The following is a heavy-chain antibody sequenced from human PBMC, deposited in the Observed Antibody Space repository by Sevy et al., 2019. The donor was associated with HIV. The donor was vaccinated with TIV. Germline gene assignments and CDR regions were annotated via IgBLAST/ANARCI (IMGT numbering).Heavy chain of an antibody. D-gene: IGHD1-20*01. J-gene: IGHJ6*02. CDR1: GFTFSSFF. CDR2: IKQDGSEK. Sequence: GGSLRLSCAASGFTFSSFFMSWIRQAPGKGLEWVANIKQDGSEKYYVDSVKGRFTISRDNARNSVYLQMNSLRAEDTGVYYCARDLTAPYYYYGMDVWGQRTMVTVSS. V-gene: IGHV3-7*01. CDR3: ARDLTAPYYYYGMDV.